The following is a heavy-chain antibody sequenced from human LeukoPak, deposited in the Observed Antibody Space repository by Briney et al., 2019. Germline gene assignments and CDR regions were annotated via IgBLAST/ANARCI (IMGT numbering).Heavy chain of an antibody. CDR1: GFTFSSYA. CDR2: ISGNGGST. D-gene: IGHD2-2*01. V-gene: IGHV3-23*01. J-gene: IGHJ4*02. CDR3: AKSDQDVVATFDY. Sequence: PGGSLRLSCAASGFTFSSYAMSWVRQAPGKGLEWVSAISGNGGSTYYADSVKGRFTISRDNSKNTLYLQMNSLRAEDTAVYYCAKSDQDVVATFDYWGQGTLVTVSS.